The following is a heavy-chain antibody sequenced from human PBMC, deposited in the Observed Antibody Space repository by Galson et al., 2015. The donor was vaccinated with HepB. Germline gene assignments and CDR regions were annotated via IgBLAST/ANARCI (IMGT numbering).Heavy chain of an antibody. CDR3: ARETAEYQLLWADYYYYMDV. D-gene: IGHD2-2*01. V-gene: IGHV3-7*01. CDR1: GFTFSSYW. J-gene: IGHJ6*03. Sequence: SLRLSCAASGFTFSSYWMSWVRQAPGKGLEWVANIKQDGSEKYYVDSVKGRFTISRDNAKNSLYLQMNSLRAEDTAVYYCARETAEYQLLWADYYYYMDVWGKGTTVTVSS. CDR2: IKQDGSEK.